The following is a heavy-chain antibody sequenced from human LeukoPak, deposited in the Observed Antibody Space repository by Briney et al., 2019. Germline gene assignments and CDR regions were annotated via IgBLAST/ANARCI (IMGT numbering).Heavy chain of an antibody. CDR1: GYTFTSYY. D-gene: IGHD6-6*01. J-gene: IGHJ4*02. V-gene: IGHV1-46*01. CDR2: INPSGGST. Sequence: ASVKVSCKASGYTFTSYYMHWVRQAPGQGLEWMGIINPSGGSTSYAQKFQGRVTMTRDTSTSTVYMELSSLRSEDTAVYYCARERVASSSSPPNFDYWGQGTLVTVSS. CDR3: ARERVASSSSPPNFDY.